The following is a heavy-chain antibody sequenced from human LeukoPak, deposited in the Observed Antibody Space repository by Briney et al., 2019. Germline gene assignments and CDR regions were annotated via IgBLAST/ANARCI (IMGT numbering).Heavy chain of an antibody. D-gene: IGHD2-15*01. V-gene: IGHV1-18*01. Sequence: ASVKVSCKASGYTFTSYGISWVRQAPGQGLEWMGWISAYNGNTNYAQKLQGRVTMTTDTSTSTAYMELRSLRSDDTAVYYCAQVRSGYCSGGSCSGNYYYYYMDVWGKGTTVTVSS. CDR2: ISAYNGNT. CDR1: GYTFTSYG. CDR3: AQVRSGYCSGGSCSGNYYYYYMDV. J-gene: IGHJ6*03.